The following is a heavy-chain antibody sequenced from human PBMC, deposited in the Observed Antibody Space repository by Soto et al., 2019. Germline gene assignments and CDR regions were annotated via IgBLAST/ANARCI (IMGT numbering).Heavy chain of an antibody. D-gene: IGHD6-19*01. CDR1: VFTFSSYS. Sequence: PGGSLRLSCAASVFTFSSYSMNWVRQAPGKGLEWVSYISSSSSTIYYADSVKGRFTVSRDNSKNTLYLQMNSLRAEDTAVFYCAKERSSGWSFDYWGQGTLVTVSS. V-gene: IGHV3-48*01. CDR3: AKERSSGWSFDY. CDR2: ISSSSSTI. J-gene: IGHJ4*02.